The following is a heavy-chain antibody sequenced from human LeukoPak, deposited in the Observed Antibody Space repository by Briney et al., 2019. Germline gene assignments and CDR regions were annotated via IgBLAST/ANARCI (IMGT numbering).Heavy chain of an antibody. CDR3: ASARRDGYDFWSGYYTGGGSFDI. Sequence: GGSLRLSCAASGFTFSNAWMSWVRQAPGKGLEWVAVVSYDGSSIYYADSVKGRFTISRGNAKNSLYLQMNSLRAEDTAVYYCASARRDGYDFWSGYYTGGGSFDIWGQGTMVTVSS. V-gene: IGHV3-30*03. CDR1: GFTFSNAW. D-gene: IGHD3-3*01. CDR2: VSYDGSSI. J-gene: IGHJ3*02.